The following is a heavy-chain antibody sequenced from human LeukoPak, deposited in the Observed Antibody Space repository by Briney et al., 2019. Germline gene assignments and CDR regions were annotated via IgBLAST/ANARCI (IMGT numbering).Heavy chain of an antibody. D-gene: IGHD1-26*01. J-gene: IGHJ4*02. CDR2: ITSSSSTI. CDR1: GFTFSSYT. Sequence: GGSLRLSCAASGFTFSSYTVNWVRQAPGKGLEWVSYITSSSSTIYYADSVKGRFTISRDNAKNSLYLQMNSLRAEDTAVYYCARDTVGAPDYWGQGTLVTVSS. CDR3: ARDTVGAPDY. V-gene: IGHV3-48*01.